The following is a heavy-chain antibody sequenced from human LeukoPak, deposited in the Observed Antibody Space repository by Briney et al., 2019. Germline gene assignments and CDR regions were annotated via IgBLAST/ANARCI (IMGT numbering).Heavy chain of an antibody. Sequence: SETLSLTCTVSGGSISSGSYYWSWIRQPAGKGLEWIGRIYTSGSTNYNPSLKSRVTISVDTSKNQFSLKLSSVTAADTAVYYCARGLTYYYGSGSYYIGDAFGIWGQGTMVTVSS. V-gene: IGHV4-61*02. D-gene: IGHD3-10*01. CDR1: GGSISSGSYY. CDR2: IYTSGST. CDR3: ARGLTYYYGSGSYYIGDAFGI. J-gene: IGHJ3*02.